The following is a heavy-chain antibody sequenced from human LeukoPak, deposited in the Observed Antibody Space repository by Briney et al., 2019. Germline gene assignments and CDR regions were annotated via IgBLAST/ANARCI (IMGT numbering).Heavy chain of an antibody. V-gene: IGHV3-23*01. CDR3: AKAAGIAAAGTQFFDY. D-gene: IGHD6-13*01. CDR1: GFTFSSYA. J-gene: IGHJ4*02. Sequence: QSGGSLRLSCAASGFTFSSYAMSWVRQAPGKGLEWVSAISGSGGSTYYADSVKGRFTISRDNSKNTLYPQMNSLRAEDTAVYYCAKAAGIAAAGTQFFDYWGQGTLVTVSS. CDR2: ISGSGGST.